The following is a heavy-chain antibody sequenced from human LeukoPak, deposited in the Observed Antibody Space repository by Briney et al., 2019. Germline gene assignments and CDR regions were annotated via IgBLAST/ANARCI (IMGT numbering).Heavy chain of an antibody. CDR1: GFTFSSYS. V-gene: IGHV3-21*01. D-gene: IGHD6-13*01. Sequence: GGSLRLSCAASGFTFSSYSMNWVRQAPGKGLEWVSSISSSSSYIYYADSVKGRFTISRDNAKNSLYLQMNSLRAEDTAVYYCARGYSSSASKFDPWGQGTLVTVSS. CDR2: ISSSSSYI. J-gene: IGHJ5*02. CDR3: ARGYSSSASKFDP.